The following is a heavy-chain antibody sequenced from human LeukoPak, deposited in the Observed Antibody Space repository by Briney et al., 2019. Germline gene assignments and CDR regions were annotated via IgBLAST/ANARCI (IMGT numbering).Heavy chain of an antibody. CDR1: GYTFTSSG. D-gene: IGHD1-20*01. V-gene: IGHV1-2*02. Sequence: GASVKLSCKAAGYTFTSSGISWTRQAPGQGLEWMGWINPNSGGTTYAPTFHGRATMTRHTSISTAYMEPSRLRSDDTAVYYCAGGGITGARRGAFDIWGQGTMVTVSS. CDR2: INPNSGGT. CDR3: AGGGITGARRGAFDI. J-gene: IGHJ3*02.